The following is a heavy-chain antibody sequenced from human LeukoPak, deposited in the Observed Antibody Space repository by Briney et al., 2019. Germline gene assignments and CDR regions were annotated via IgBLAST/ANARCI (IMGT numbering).Heavy chain of an antibody. V-gene: IGHV4-4*02. CDR2: IYHSGST. D-gene: IGHD3-22*01. J-gene: IGHJ4*02. CDR3: ARVPTPYYYDSGPAY. CDR1: GGSISSSNW. Sequence: PSGTLSLTCAVSGGSISSSNWWSWVRQPPGKGLEWIGEIYHSGSTNYNPSLKSRVTISVDKSKNQFSLKLSSVTAADTAVYYCARVPTPYYYDSGPAYWGQGTLVTVSS.